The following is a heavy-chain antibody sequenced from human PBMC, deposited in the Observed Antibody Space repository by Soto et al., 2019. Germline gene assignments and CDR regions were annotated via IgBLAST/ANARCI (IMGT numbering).Heavy chain of an antibody. CDR3: ARDFWDLQGGLADH. D-gene: IGHD1-26*01. V-gene: IGHV1-3*01. Sequence: QVQLVQSGAEVREPGASVKVSCKASGYTFTSYAMHWVRQAPGQRPEWMGWINAGNGNTKYSQKFQGRVTITRDTSASTAYMELSSLRSEDTAVYYCARDFWDLQGGLADHWGQGTLVTVSS. CDR2: INAGNGNT. J-gene: IGHJ4*02. CDR1: GYTFTSYA.